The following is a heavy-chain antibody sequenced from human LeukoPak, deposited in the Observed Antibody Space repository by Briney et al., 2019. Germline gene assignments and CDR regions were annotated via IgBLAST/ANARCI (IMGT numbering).Heavy chain of an antibody. CDR1: GFTFGSYG. CDR2: IWYDGSNK. Sequence: PGGSLRLSCAASGFTFGSYGMHWVRQAPGKGLEWVAVIWYDGSNKYYADSVKGRFTISRDNSKNTLDLQMNSLRAADTAVYYCARDWNVVPAANDYWGQGTLVTVSS. CDR3: ARDWNVVPAANDY. V-gene: IGHV3-33*01. D-gene: IGHD2-2*01. J-gene: IGHJ4*02.